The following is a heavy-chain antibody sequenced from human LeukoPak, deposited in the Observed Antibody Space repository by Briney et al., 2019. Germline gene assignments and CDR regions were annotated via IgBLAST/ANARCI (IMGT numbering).Heavy chain of an antibody. CDR2: ISGSGGST. CDR3: ASDTIFGVAPFDY. D-gene: IGHD3-3*01. Sequence: GGSLRLSCAASGFTFSSYAMSWVRQAPGKGLEWVSAISGSGGSTYYADSVKGRFTISRDNAKNTLYLQMNSLRAEDTAVYYCASDTIFGVAPFDYWGQGTLVTVSS. CDR1: GFTFSSYA. J-gene: IGHJ4*02. V-gene: IGHV3-23*01.